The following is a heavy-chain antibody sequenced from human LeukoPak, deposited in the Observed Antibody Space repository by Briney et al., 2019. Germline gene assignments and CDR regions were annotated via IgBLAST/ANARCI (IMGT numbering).Heavy chain of an antibody. D-gene: IGHD2-15*01. V-gene: IGHV3-21*01. Sequence: GGSLRLSCAASGFTFSSHSMTWVRQAPGKGLEWVSSISSSFSYTYYADSVKGRFTISRDNAKNSLYLQMNSLRAEDTAVYYCARDRLLVVGGGLDYWGQGTLVTVSS. J-gene: IGHJ4*02. CDR1: GFTFSSHS. CDR3: ARDRLLVVGGGLDY. CDR2: ISSSFSYT.